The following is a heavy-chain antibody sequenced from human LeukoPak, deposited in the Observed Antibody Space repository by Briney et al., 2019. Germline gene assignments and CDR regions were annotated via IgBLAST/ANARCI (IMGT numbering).Heavy chain of an antibody. CDR1: GFTVSNNY. V-gene: IGHV3-66*01. CDR3: ARNIPVTRWGY. D-gene: IGHD2-21*01. J-gene: IGHJ4*02. CDR2: IYSGGST. Sequence: QTGGSLRLSCAASGFTVSNNYMTWVRQAPGKGLEWVSLIYSGGSTYYADSVKGRFTISRDNSKNTVYLQMNSLRAEDTAVYYCARNIPVTRWGYWGQETLVTVSS.